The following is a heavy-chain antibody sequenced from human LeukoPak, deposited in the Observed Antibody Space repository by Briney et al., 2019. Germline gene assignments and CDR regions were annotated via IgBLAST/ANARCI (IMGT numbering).Heavy chain of an antibody. CDR1: GFTVSNNY. Sequence: SGGSLRLSCAASGFTVSNNYMGWVRQAPRKGLEWVSFIYSGGETYYADSVKGRFTISRDNSMNTLFLQMNNLRAEDTAVCYCARGEPPYSSSWYGIDYWGQGALVTVSS. D-gene: IGHD6-13*01. V-gene: IGHV3-66*01. CDR3: ARGEPPYSSSWYGIDY. J-gene: IGHJ4*02. CDR2: IYSGGET.